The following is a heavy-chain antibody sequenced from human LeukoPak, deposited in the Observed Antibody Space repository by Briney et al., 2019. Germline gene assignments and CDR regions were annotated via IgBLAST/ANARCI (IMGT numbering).Heavy chain of an antibody. Sequence: RPGGSLRLSCAASGFTVSSNYMSWVRQAPGKGLEWVSVIYSGGSGKGRFTISRDNSKNTLYLQMNSLRAEDTAVYYCARAYTLWGQGTLVTVSS. J-gene: IGHJ4*02. V-gene: IGHV3-53*01. CDR2: IYSGGS. D-gene: IGHD2/OR15-2a*01. CDR3: ARAYTL. CDR1: GFTVSSNY.